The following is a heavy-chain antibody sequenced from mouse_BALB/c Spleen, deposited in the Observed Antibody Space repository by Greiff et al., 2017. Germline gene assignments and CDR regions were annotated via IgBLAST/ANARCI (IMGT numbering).Heavy chain of an antibody. D-gene: IGHD2-4*01. CDR2: ISNGGGST. V-gene: IGHV5-12-2*01. CDR1: GFTFSSYT. Sequence: EVQRVESGGGLVQPGGSLKLSCAASGFTFSSYTMSWVRQTPEKRLEWVAYISNGGGSTYYPDTVKGRFTISRDNAKNTLYLQMSSLKSEDTAMYYCARIYYDYDGGYYYAMDYWGQGTSVTVSS. CDR3: ARIYYDYDGGYYYAMDY. J-gene: IGHJ4*01.